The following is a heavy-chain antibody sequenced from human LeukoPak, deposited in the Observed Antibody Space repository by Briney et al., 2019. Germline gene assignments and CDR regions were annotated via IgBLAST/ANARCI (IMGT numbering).Heavy chain of an antibody. Sequence: GASVKVSCKASGGTFSSYAISWVRQAPGQGLEWMGGIIPIFGTANYAQKFQGRVTITADESTSTAYMELSSLRSEDMAVYYCAREDTAMVPGYYYGMDVWGQGTTVTVSS. CDR3: AREDTAMVPGYYYGMDV. V-gene: IGHV1-69*13. CDR2: IIPIFGTA. J-gene: IGHJ6*02. D-gene: IGHD5-18*01. CDR1: GGTFSSYA.